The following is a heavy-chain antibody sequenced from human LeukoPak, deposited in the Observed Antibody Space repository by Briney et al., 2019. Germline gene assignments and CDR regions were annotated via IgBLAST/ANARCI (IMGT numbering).Heavy chain of an antibody. V-gene: IGHV3-7*01. J-gene: IGHJ2*01. CDR2: IKQDGSEK. Sequence: GGSLRLSCVASGFTFSSYSMNWVRQAPGKGLEWVANIKQDGSEKYYVDSVKGRFTISRDNAKNSLYLQMNSLRAEDTAVYYCARGRSVIAAADNWYFDLWGRGTLVTVSS. CDR1: GFTFSSYS. CDR3: ARGRSVIAAADNWYFDL. D-gene: IGHD6-13*01.